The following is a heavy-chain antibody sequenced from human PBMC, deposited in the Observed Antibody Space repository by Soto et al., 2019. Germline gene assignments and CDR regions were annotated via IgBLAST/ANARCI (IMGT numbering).Heavy chain of an antibody. D-gene: IGHD3-9*01. CDR2: ISSSSSTI. CDR1: GFTFSSYS. CDR3: ARVGYDILTGYYPRPYYFDY. Sequence: GGSLRLSCAASGFTFSSYSMNWVRQAPGKGLEWVSYISSSSSTIYYADSVKGRFTISRDNAKNSLYLQMNSLRAEDTAVYYCARVGYDILTGYYPRPYYFDYWGQGTLVTVSS. J-gene: IGHJ4*02. V-gene: IGHV3-48*01.